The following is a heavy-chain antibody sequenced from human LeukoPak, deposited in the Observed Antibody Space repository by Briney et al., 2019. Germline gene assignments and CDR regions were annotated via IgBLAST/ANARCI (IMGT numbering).Heavy chain of an antibody. CDR3: ARGIRGWELLNYYYYMDV. D-gene: IGHD1-26*01. CDR1: GGSISSYY. CDR2: IYYSGGT. V-gene: IGHV4-59*01. Sequence: SETLSLTCTVSGGSISSYYWSWIRQPPGKGLEWIGYIYYSGGTNYNPSLKSRVTISVDTSKNQFSLKLSSVTAADTAVYYCARGIRGWELLNYYYYMDVWGKGTTVTVSS. J-gene: IGHJ6*03.